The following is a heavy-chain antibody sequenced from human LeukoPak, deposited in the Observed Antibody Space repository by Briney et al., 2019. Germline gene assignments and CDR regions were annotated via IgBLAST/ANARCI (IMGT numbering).Heavy chain of an antibody. CDR3: AREDRVVVTAIGFDY. J-gene: IGHJ4*02. CDR1: GYTFTGYY. Sequence: ASVKVSCKASGYTFTGYYMHWVRQAPGQGLEWMGWINPNSGGTNYAQKFQGWVTMTRDTSISTAYMELSRLRSDDTAVYYCAREDRVVVTAIGFDYWGQGTLVTVSS. V-gene: IGHV1-2*04. D-gene: IGHD2-21*02. CDR2: INPNSGGT.